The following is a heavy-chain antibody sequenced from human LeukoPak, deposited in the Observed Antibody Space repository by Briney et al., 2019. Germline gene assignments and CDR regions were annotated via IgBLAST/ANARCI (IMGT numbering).Heavy chain of an antibody. D-gene: IGHD6-19*01. Sequence: PSETLSLTCAVSGGSISSSNWWSWVRQPPGKGLEWIGEIYHSGSTNYNPSLKSRVTISVDKSKNQFSLKLSSVTAADTAVYYCARHVRGSSSGWYRLSAFDIWGQGTMVTVSS. V-gene: IGHV4-4*02. CDR1: GGSISSSNW. CDR2: IYHSGST. J-gene: IGHJ3*02. CDR3: ARHVRGSSSGWYRLSAFDI.